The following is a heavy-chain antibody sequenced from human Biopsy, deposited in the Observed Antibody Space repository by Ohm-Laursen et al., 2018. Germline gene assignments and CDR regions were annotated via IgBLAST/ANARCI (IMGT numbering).Heavy chain of an antibody. Sequence: SLRLSCAASGFTFRTYGMHWVRLAPGKGLEWVAVISYDQITKHYADSVRGRFTISRDNSKNTLYLQVNSLRAEDTAVYYCARDWGGDYGGNIDYYYFYGMDVWGQGTTVTVSS. CDR2: ISYDQITK. D-gene: IGHD4-23*01. CDR3: ARDWGGDYGGNIDYYYFYGMDV. J-gene: IGHJ6*02. CDR1: GFTFRTYG. V-gene: IGHV3-30*19.